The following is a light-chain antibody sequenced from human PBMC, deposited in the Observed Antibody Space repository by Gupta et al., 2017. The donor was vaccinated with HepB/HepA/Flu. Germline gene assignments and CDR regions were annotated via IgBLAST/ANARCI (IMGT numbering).Light chain of an antibody. V-gene: IGKV3-20*01. Sequence: TVLPQSPLPLSLSTGERATLSCRASQSVSSSYLAWYQQKPGQAPRLLNYGASSRATGIPDRCSGSGSRTDFTLTISRLEPEDFAVYYCQQYGSSGFTFGPGTKVDIK. CDR1: QSVSSSY. CDR2: GAS. CDR3: QQYGSSGFT. J-gene: IGKJ3*01.